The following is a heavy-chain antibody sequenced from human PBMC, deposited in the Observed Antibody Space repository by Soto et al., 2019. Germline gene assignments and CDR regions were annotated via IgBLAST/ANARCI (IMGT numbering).Heavy chain of an antibody. V-gene: IGHV3-30*18. CDR3: AKDCSGWLLLLCGMDV. CDR2: ISYDGSNK. D-gene: IGHD6-19*01. CDR1: GFTFSSYG. J-gene: IGHJ6*02. Sequence: QVQLVESGGGVVQPGRSLRLSCAASGFTFSSYGMHWVRQAPGKGLEWVAVISYDGSNKYYADSVKGRFTISRDNSKNTLYLQMNSLRAEDTAVYYCAKDCSGWLLLLCGMDVWGQGTTVTVSS.